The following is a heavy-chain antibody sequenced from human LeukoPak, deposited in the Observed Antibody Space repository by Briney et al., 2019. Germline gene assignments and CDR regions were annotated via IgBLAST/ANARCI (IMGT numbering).Heavy chain of an antibody. Sequence: GGSLRLSCAASGFTFGGYAMSWVRQTPGKGLEWVSAITGSGSSTYYAHSVKGRFTISRDNSKNSLYLQMNSLRAEDTAVYYCAKDGYSSSCDAFDIWGQGTMVTVSS. J-gene: IGHJ3*02. D-gene: IGHD6-13*01. CDR2: ITGSGSST. CDR1: GFTFGGYA. CDR3: AKDGYSSSCDAFDI. V-gene: IGHV3-23*01.